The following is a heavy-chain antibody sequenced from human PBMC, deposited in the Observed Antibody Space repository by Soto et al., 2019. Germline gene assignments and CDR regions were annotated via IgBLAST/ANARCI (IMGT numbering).Heavy chain of an antibody. CDR2: IVPNVGTV. D-gene: IGHD3-3*01. J-gene: IGHJ4*02. CDR1: GGTFSSFINYP. V-gene: IGHV1-69*06. Sequence: AVKVSCKSSGGTFSSFINYPINWVRQAPGQGLEWMGGIVPNVGTVNYAQKFRGKVTITADKSTGTAYMELSSLRSEDTALYYCARRDTSGFLRYFDNWGQGTQVTVSS. CDR3: ARRDTSGFLRYFDN.